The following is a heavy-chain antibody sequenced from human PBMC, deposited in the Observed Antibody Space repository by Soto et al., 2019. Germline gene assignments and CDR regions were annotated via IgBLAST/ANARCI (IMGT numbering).Heavy chain of an antibody. CDR2: ITSSGGSS. CDR3: PSIAITEHHYYLDF. Sequence: EVQLLESGGGLVQPGGSLRLSCAASGLTFNSLAMSWVRQAPGKGLEWVSSITSSGGSSYYAASVKGRFTVSRDNSKNPLYLQMNSLRAEDPAVYYCPSIAITEHHYYLDFGGQGTPVNVSS. V-gene: IGHV3-23*01. CDR1: GLTFNSLA. D-gene: IGHD2-21*01. J-gene: IGHJ4*02.